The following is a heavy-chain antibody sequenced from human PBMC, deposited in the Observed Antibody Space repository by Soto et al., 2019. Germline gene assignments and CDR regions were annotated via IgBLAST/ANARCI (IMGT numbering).Heavy chain of an antibody. J-gene: IGHJ4*02. Sequence: EVQLLESGGGLVQPGGSLRLSCAASGFTFNSYAMSWVRQAPGKGLEGVSAISGSGGSTYYADSVKGRFTISRDNSKNTLYLQMNSLRAEDTAVYYCAKDIRSGGSCCRDYWGQGTLVTVSS. CDR2: ISGSGGST. CDR1: GFTFNSYA. D-gene: IGHD2-15*01. CDR3: AKDIRSGGSCCRDY. V-gene: IGHV3-23*01.